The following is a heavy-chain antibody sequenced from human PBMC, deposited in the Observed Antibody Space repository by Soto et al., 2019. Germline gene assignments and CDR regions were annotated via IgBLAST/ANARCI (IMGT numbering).Heavy chain of an antibody. CDR2: IWYDGSNK. V-gene: IGHV3-33*01. CDR1: GFTFSSYG. D-gene: IGHD6-13*01. CDR3: ARDNSSSWYGQTNWFDP. J-gene: IGHJ5*02. Sequence: QVQLVESGGGVVQPGRSLRLSCAASGFTFSSYGMHWVRQAPGKGLEWVAVIWYDGSNKYYADSVKGRFTISRDNSKNXXYLQMNSLRAEDTAVYYCARDNSSSWYGQTNWFDPWGQGTLVTASS.